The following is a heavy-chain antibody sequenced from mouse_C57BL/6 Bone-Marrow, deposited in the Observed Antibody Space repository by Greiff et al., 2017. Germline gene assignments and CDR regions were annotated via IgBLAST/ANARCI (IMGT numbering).Heavy chain of an antibody. CDR1: GFSLTSYG. Sequence: VHLVESGPGLVQPSPSLSITCTASGFSLTSYGVHWVRQSPGKGLEWLGVIWRGGSTDYNAAFMSRLSITKDNSKSQVFFKMNSLHADDTAIYYCDKTLYYDYDGAYWGQGTLVTVSA. V-gene: IGHV2-5*01. D-gene: IGHD2-4*01. CDR2: IWRGGST. J-gene: IGHJ3*01. CDR3: DKTLYYDYDGAY.